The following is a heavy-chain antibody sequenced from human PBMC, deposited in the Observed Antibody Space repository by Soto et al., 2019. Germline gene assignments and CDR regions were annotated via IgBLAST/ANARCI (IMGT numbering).Heavy chain of an antibody. D-gene: IGHD3-10*02. CDR2: IIPIFGTA. CDR1: GGTFSSYA. Sequence: SVKVSCKASGGTFSSYAISWVRQAPGQGLEWMGGIIPIFGTANYAQKFQGRVTITADESTSTAYMELSSLRSEDTAVYYCARYRYRPRTTFGYYYYYGMDVWGQGTRVTVSS. J-gene: IGHJ6*02. CDR3: ARYRYRPRTTFGYYYYYGMDV. V-gene: IGHV1-69*13.